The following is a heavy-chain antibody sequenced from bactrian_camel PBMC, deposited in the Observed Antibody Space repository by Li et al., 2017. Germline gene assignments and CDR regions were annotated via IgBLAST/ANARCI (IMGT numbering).Heavy chain of an antibody. CDR2: ISPASGRR. CDR1: RYLYSNTC. D-gene: IGHD2*01. Sequence: VQLVESGGGSVQAGGSLRLSCVTSRYLYSNTCMGWVRQAPGKEREGVAAISPASGRRYYGDSVKGRFTISQDHAKNTIYLQMNDLKPEDTAMYYCAADFGPYCSGPYLARRANFEGQGTQVTVS. J-gene: IGHJ4*01. V-gene: IGHV3S1*01.